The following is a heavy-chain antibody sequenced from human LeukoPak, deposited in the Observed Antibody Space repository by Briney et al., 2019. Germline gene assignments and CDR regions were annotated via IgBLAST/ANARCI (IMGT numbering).Heavy chain of an antibody. J-gene: IGHJ6*02. CDR3: ARSGLDARYYFGMDV. V-gene: IGHV4-59*01. CDR1: GGSISSYY. D-gene: IGHD5-12*01. CDR2: IYYSGST. Sequence: SETLSLTCTVSGGSISSYYWSWIRQPPGGGLEWIWYIYYSGSTNYNPSPKRRVTISLHASKRQFPLKLRSVTAADTAVYYCARSGLDARYYFGMDVWGQGATVTVSS.